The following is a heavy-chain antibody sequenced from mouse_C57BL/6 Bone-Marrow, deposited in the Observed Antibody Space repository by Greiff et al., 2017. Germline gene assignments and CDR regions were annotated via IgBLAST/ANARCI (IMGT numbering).Heavy chain of an antibody. J-gene: IGHJ3*01. D-gene: IGHD1-1*01. CDR2: IYPRSGNT. CDR3: ARGTTPFAY. V-gene: IGHV1-81*01. CDR1: GYTFTSYG. Sequence: QVQLQQSGAELARPGASVKLSCKASGYTFTSYGISWVKQRTGQGLEWIGEIYPRSGNTYYNEKFKGKATLTADKSSRTAYMELRSLTSEDSAVYFCARGTTPFAYWGQGTLVTVSA.